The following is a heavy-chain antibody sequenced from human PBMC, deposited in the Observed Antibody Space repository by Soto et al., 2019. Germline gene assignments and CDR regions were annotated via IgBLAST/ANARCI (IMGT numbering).Heavy chain of an antibody. D-gene: IGHD1-26*01. J-gene: IGHJ4*02. Sequence: PGGSLRLSCAASGFTFSSYSMNWVRQAPGKGLEWVAVILYDGSNKYYADSVKGRFTISRDNSKNTLYLQMNSLRAEDTAVYYCARDWDLKGFDYWGQGTLVTVSS. V-gene: IGHV3-30*03. CDR2: ILYDGSNK. CDR3: ARDWDLKGFDY. CDR1: GFTFSSYS.